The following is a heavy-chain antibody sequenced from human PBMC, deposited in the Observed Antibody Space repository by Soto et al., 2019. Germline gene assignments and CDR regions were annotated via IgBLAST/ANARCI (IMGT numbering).Heavy chain of an antibody. V-gene: IGHV3-33*01. Sequence: GGSLRLSCAASGFTSSNYGMHWVRRAPGKGLEWVAVIWYDGSNKYYADSVKGRFTISRDNSKNTLSLQMNSLRAEDTAVYYCARGGYSSAWYRYWGQGTLVTVSS. D-gene: IGHD6-19*01. CDR1: GFTSSNYG. CDR3: ARGGYSSAWYRY. J-gene: IGHJ4*02. CDR2: IWYDGSNK.